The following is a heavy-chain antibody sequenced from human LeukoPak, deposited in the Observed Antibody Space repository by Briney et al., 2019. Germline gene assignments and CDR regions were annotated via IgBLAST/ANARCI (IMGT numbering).Heavy chain of an antibody. J-gene: IGHJ4*02. CDR2: ISYDGSNK. CDR3: AFMITHQGG. CDR1: GFTFSSYG. D-gene: IGHD3-16*01. Sequence: GGSLRLSCAASGFTFSSYGMHWVRQAPGKGLEWVAVISYDGSNKYYADSVKGRFTISRDNSKNTLYLHMNRLRAEDTAVYYCAFMITHQGGWGQGTLVTVSS. V-gene: IGHV3-30*03.